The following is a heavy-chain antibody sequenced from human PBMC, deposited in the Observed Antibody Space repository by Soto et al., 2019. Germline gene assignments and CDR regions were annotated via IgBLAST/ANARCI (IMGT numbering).Heavy chain of an antibody. D-gene: IGHD1-26*01. CDR1: GFTFATSA. J-gene: IGHJ4*02. CDR2: INLNGVTT. V-gene: IGHV3-23*01. Sequence: LLESGGSLVQPGGSLRLSCAASGFTFATSAMAWVRQVPGKGLECVSSINLNGVTTFYADSVKGRFTISRDNSKNTLFLQMNSLRAEDTAVYYCAKRLNSPNSFFDFWGQGSLVTVSS. CDR3: AKRLNSPNSFFDF.